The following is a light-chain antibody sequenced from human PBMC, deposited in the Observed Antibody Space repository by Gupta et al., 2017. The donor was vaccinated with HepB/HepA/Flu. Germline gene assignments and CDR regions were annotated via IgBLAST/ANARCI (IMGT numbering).Light chain of an antibody. Sequence: SYELTQWLSVSVSPGQTASITCSGDKLGEKYACWYQQRPGQSPVLVIYRDKKRPSGIPERFSGSNSGNTATLTISGTQAMDEADYYCQAWDSSTAVFGGGTKLTVL. V-gene: IGLV3-1*01. CDR2: RDK. CDR1: KLGEKY. J-gene: IGLJ2*01. CDR3: QAWDSSTAV.